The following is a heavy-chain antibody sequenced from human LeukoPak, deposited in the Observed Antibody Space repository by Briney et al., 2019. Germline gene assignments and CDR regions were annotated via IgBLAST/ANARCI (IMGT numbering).Heavy chain of an antibody. D-gene: IGHD1-26*01. J-gene: IGHJ4*02. CDR3: ASASGSYYDSLGGY. CDR2: INSDGSST. CDR1: GFTFSSYW. Sequence: GGSLRLSCAASGFTFSSYWMHWVRQAPGKGLVWVSRINSDGSSTSYADSVKGRFTISRDNAKNTLYLQMNSLRAEDTAMYYCASASGSYYDSLGGYWGQGTLVTVSS. V-gene: IGHV3-74*01.